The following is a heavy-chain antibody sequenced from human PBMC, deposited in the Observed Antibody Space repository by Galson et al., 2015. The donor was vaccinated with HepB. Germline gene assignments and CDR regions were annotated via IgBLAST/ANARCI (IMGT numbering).Heavy chain of an antibody. CDR2: ISWNSGSI. V-gene: IGHV3-9*01. CDR3: AKDLDREDSLVPLGY. J-gene: IGHJ4*02. CDR1: GFTFDDYA. D-gene: IGHD6-6*01. Sequence: SLRLSCAASGFTFDDYAMHWVRQAPGKGLEWVSGISWNSGSIGYADSVKGRFTISRDNAKNSLYLQMNSLRAEDTALYYCAKDLDREDSLVPLGYWGQGTLVTVSS.